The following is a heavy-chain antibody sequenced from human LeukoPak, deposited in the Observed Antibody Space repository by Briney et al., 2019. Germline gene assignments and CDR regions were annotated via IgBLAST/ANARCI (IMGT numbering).Heavy chain of an antibody. Sequence: GGSLRLSCAVSVLTFSSSWMDWVRQAQWKGLEWVASINPDGNKKYSADSVKGRFTISRDNAENSLYLQMNSLRVEDTAFYYCARDLAYSRLDYWGQGMLVTVSS. J-gene: IGHJ4*02. V-gene: IGHV3-7*01. CDR1: VLTFSSSW. CDR3: ARDLAYSRLDY. D-gene: IGHD5-18*01. CDR2: INPDGNKK.